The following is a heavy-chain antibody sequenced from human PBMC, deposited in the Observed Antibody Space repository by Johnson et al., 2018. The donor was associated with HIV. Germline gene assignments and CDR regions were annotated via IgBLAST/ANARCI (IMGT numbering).Heavy chain of an antibody. CDR1: GFTFSSYG. CDR2: IRYAGSNK. J-gene: IGHJ3*02. CDR3: TTGSSGSNAFDI. Sequence: QVQLVESGGGLVQPGGSLRLSCAASGFTFSSYGMHWVRQAPGKGLEWVAFIRYAGSNKYYEDSVKGRFTISRDNSKNTLYLQMNSLKTEDTAVYYCTTGSSGSNAFDIWGQGTMVTVSS. D-gene: IGHD3-22*01. V-gene: IGHV3-30*02.